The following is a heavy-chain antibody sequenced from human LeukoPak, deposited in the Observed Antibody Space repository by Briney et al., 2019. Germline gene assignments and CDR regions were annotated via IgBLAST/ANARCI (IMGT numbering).Heavy chain of an antibody. V-gene: IGHV1-69*13. J-gene: IGHJ3*02. D-gene: IGHD3-3*01. CDR2: IIPIFGTA. Sequence: GASVKVSCKASGGTFSSYAISWVRQAPGQGLEWMGGIIPIFGTANYAQKFQGRVTLTADESTSTAYMELSSLRSEDTAVYYCARDLGTIFGVVIPVAFDIWGQGTMVTVSS. CDR3: ARDLGTIFGVVIPVAFDI. CDR1: GGTFSSYA.